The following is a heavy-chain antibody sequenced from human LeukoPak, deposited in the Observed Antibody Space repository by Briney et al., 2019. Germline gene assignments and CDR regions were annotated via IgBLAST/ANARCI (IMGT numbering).Heavy chain of an antibody. CDR3: AKDLRSGSDYGFFDY. J-gene: IGHJ4*02. CDR2: ISAGGGGT. V-gene: IGHV3-23*01. Sequence: GGSLRLSCAASGFTFTSYAMGWVRQAPRKGLEWVTGISAGGGGTYYADSVKGRFTISRDNSKSTLYLQMNSLRAEDTAIYYCAKDLRSGSDYGFFDYWGQGTLVTVSS. D-gene: IGHD3-10*01. CDR1: GFTFTSYA.